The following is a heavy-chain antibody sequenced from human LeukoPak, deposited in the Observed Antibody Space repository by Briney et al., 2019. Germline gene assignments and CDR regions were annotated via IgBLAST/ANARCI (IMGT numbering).Heavy chain of an antibody. V-gene: IGHV1-18*01. CDR2: ISAYNGNT. Sequence: ASVKVSCKASGGTFSSYAISWVRQAPGQGLEWMGWISAYNGNTNYAQKLQGRVTMTTDTSTSTAYMELRSLRSDDTAVYYCARTSTQGYYFDYWGQGTLVTVSS. CDR1: GGTFSSYA. CDR3: ARTSTQGYYFDY. J-gene: IGHJ4*02. D-gene: IGHD5/OR15-5a*01.